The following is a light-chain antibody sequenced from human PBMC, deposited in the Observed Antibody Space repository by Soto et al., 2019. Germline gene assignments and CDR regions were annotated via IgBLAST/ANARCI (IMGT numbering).Light chain of an antibody. CDR3: QQYGSSPT. J-gene: IGKJ1*01. CDR1: QSVSSSY. CDR2: DVS. Sequence: EIVLTQSPGTLSLSPGERATLCCRSSQSVSSSYLAWYQQKPGQAPRLLIYDVSSRATGIPDRFSGSGSGTDFTLTISRLEPEDFAVYYCQQYGSSPTFGQGTKVEIK. V-gene: IGKV3-20*01.